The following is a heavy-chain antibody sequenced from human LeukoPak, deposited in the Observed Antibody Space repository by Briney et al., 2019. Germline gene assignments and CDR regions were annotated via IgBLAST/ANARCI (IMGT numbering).Heavy chain of an antibody. J-gene: IGHJ4*02. CDR2: IIPSFGAA. Sequence: SVKVSCKASGGTFRNFVISWVRQAPGQGLEWMGGIIPSFGAANYTQKFQGRVTITADKSTSTAYMELSSLRSEDTAVYYCASYVVTALAYYFDYWGQGTLVTVSS. D-gene: IGHD2-21*02. CDR1: GGTFRNFV. V-gene: IGHV1-69*06. CDR3: ASYVVTALAYYFDY.